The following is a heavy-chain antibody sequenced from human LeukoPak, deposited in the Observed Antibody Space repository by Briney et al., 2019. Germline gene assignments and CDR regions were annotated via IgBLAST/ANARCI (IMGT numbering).Heavy chain of an antibody. J-gene: IGHJ4*02. CDR2: ISDNSNYI. D-gene: IGHD2-15*01. CDR1: GFTFNTYS. CDR3: ARAGGYYDY. Sequence: GGSLRLSCAASGFTFNTYSMNWVRQAPGKGLEWVSSISDNSNYIYYSDSVEGRFTISRDNAKNSLYLQMNSLRAEDTAVYYCARAGGYYDYWGQGTLVTVSS. V-gene: IGHV3-21*01.